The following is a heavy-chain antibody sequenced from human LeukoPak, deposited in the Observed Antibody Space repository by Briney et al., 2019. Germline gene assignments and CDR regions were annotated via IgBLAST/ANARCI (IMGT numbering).Heavy chain of an antibody. V-gene: IGHV4-34*01. J-gene: IGHJ6*02. Sequence: SETLSLTCAVYGGSFSGYYWSWIRQPPGKGLEWIGEINHSGSTNYNPSLKSRATISVDTSKNQFSLKLSSVTAADTAVYYCASSSGYCSSTSCYSRLKYYYYGMDVWGQGTTVTVSS. D-gene: IGHD2-2*02. CDR2: INHSGST. CDR3: ASSSGYCSSTSCYSRLKYYYYGMDV. CDR1: GGSFSGYY.